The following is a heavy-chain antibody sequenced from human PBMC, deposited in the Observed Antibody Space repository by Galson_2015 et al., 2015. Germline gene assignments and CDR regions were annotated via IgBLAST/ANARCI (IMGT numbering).Heavy chain of an antibody. CDR3: ASDLDFWQLSGYYGMDV. Sequence: SLRLSCAASGFTFSSYEMNWVRQAPGKGLEWVSYISSSGSTIYYADSVKGRFTISRDNAKNSLYLQMNSLRAEDTAVYYCASDLDFWQLSGYYGMDVWGQGTTVTVSS. CDR2: ISSSGSTI. D-gene: IGHD3-3*01. CDR1: GFTFSSYE. J-gene: IGHJ6*02. V-gene: IGHV3-48*03.